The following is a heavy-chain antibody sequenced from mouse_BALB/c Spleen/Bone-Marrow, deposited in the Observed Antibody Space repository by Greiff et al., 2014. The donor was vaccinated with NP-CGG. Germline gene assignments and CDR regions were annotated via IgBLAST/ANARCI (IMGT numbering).Heavy chain of an antibody. Sequence: EVKLQESGAELVKPGASVKLSCTASGFNIKDTYMHWVKQRPEQGPEWIGRIDPANGNTKYDPKFQGKATITADTSSNTAYPQLSSLTSEDTAVYYCARWEYYAMDYWGQGTSVTVSS. D-gene: IGHD4-1*01. CDR3: ARWEYYAMDY. J-gene: IGHJ4*01. CDR2: IDPANGNT. CDR1: GFNIKDTY. V-gene: IGHV14-3*02.